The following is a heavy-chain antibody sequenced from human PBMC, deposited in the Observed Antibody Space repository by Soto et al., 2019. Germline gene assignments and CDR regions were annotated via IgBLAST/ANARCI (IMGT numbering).Heavy chain of an antibody. CDR1: GFTVSSNY. CDR3: AVVPAANGHYGMDV. Sequence: PGGSLRLSCTASGFTVSSNYMSWVRQAPGKGLEWVSVIYSGGRTYYADSVKGRFTISRDNSKNTLYLQMNSLRAEDTAVYYCAVVPAANGHYGMDVWGQGTTVTVSS. CDR2: IYSGGRT. D-gene: IGHD2-2*01. J-gene: IGHJ6*02. V-gene: IGHV3-66*01.